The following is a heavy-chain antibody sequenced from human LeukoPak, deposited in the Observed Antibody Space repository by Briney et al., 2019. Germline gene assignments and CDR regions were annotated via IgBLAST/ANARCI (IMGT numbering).Heavy chain of an antibody. CDR2: IYHSGST. D-gene: IGHD3-22*01. CDR1: GGSISSGGYY. J-gene: IGHJ3*02. Sequence: SETLSLTCTVSGGSISSGGYYWSWIRQPPGKGLEWIGYIYHSGSTYYNPSLKSRVTISVDTSKNQFSLKLSSVTAADTAVYYCARLTTNAFDIWGQGTMVTVSS. V-gene: IGHV4-30-2*01. CDR3: ARLTTNAFDI.